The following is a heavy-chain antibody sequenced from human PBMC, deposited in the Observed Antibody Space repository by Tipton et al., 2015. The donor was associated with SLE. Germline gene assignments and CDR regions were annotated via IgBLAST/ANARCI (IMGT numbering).Heavy chain of an antibody. J-gene: IGHJ2*01. Sequence: TLSLTCTVSGGSISSYYWSWIRQPPGKGLEWIGYIYYSGSTNYNPSLKSRVTISVDTSKNQFSLKLSSVTAADTAVYYRASGIITMKGNWYFDLWGRGTLVTVSS. CDR2: IYYSGST. V-gene: IGHV4-59*01. CDR1: GGSISSYY. D-gene: IGHD3-22*01. CDR3: ASGIITMKGNWYFDL.